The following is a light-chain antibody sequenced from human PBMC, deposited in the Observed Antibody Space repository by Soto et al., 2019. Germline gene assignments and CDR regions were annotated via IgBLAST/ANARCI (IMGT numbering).Light chain of an antibody. V-gene: IGKV1-5*03. CDR3: QQYDNDSWT. J-gene: IGKJ1*01. CDR1: QSVSSW. CDR2: KAS. Sequence: DIQMTQSPSTLSASVGDRVIITCRASQSVSSWLAWYQQKPGKAPNLLIYKASTLKSGVPSRFIGSGSWTEFTLTISSLQPDDFATYYCQQYDNDSWTFGQGTKVEIK.